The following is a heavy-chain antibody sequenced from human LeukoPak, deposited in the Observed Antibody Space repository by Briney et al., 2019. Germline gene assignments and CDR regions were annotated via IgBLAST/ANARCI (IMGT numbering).Heavy chain of an antibody. D-gene: IGHD5-24*01. CDR1: GFTFSNYS. V-gene: IGHV3-21*01. CDR2: ISSGSSYI. J-gene: IGHJ4*02. CDR3: ARWSMATHGYYFDY. Sequence: GGSLRPSCAASGFTFSNYSMNWVRQAPGKGLEWVSSISSGSSYIYYADSLKGRFTISRDNAKNSLYLQMNSLRAEDTAVYYCARWSMATHGYYFDYWGQGTLVTVSS.